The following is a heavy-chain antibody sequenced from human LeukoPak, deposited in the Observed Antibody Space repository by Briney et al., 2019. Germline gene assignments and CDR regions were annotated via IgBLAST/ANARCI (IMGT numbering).Heavy chain of an antibody. J-gene: IGHJ4*02. D-gene: IGHD3/OR15-3a*01. CDR2: ISGSGGST. Sequence: GGSLRLSCAASGFTFSSYAMSWVRQAPGKGLEWVSAISGSGGSTYYADSVKGRFTISRDNSKNTLYLQMNSLRAEDTAVYYCAKDSRDVGLFRGRWPPNDYWGQGTLVTVSS. V-gene: IGHV3-23*01. CDR1: GFTFSSYA. CDR3: AKDSRDVGLFRGRWPPNDY.